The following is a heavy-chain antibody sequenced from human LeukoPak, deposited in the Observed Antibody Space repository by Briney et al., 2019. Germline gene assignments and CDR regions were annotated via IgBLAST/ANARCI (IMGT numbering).Heavy chain of an antibody. V-gene: IGHV4-30-2*01. CDR2: IYHSGST. CDR3: ARGRGARLQFPYFDY. D-gene: IGHD5-24*01. J-gene: IGHJ4*02. Sequence: PSQTLSLTCAVSGGSISSGGYSWSWIRQPPGKGLEWIGYIYHSGSTYYNPSLKSRVTISVDRSKNQFSLKLSSVTAADTAVYYSARGRGARLQFPYFDYWGQGTLVTVSS. CDR1: GGSISSGGYS.